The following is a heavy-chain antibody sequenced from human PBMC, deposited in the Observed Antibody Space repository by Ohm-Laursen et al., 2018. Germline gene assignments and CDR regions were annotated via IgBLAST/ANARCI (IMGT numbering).Heavy chain of an antibody. Sequence: SVKVSCKASGGTFSSYAISWVRQAPGQGLEWMGGIIPIFGTANYAQKFQGRVTITADESTSTAYMELSSLRSEDTAVYYCARDQAAEYPLGYWGQGTLVTVSS. CDR3: ARDQAAEYPLGY. CDR2: IIPIFGTA. CDR1: GGTFSSYA. V-gene: IGHV1-69*13. J-gene: IGHJ4*02. D-gene: IGHD6-13*01.